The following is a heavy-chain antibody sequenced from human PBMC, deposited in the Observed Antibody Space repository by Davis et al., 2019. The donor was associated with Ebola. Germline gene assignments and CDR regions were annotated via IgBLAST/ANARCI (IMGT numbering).Heavy chain of an antibody. J-gene: IGHJ4*02. CDR2: ISYDGSNK. CDR3: ARSIPGSRFRIDH. CDR1: GFTFSSYA. V-gene: IGHV3-30*14. D-gene: IGHD2-15*01. Sequence: GGSLRLSCAASGFTFSSYAMHWVRQAPGKGLEWVAVISYDGSNKYYADSVKGRFIVSRDDSKNSFYLHMDGLRAEDTAVYYCARSIPGSRFRIDHWGQGTLVTVSS.